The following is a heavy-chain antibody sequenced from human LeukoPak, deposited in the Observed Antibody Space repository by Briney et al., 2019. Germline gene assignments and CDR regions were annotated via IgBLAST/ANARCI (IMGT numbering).Heavy chain of an antibody. CDR2: ISSSGSTI. J-gene: IGHJ4*02. D-gene: IGHD3-22*01. CDR1: GFTFSSYE. V-gene: IGHV3-48*03. Sequence: PGGSLRLSCAASGFTFSSYEMNWVRQAPGKGLEWVSYISSSGSTIYYADSVKGRFTISRDNAKNSLYLQMNSLRAEDTAVYYCARVDHYYDSSGPWAYFDYWGQGTLVTVSS. CDR3: ARVDHYYDSSGPWAYFDY.